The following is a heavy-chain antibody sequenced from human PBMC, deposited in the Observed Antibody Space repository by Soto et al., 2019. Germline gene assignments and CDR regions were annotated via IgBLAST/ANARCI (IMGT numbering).Heavy chain of an antibody. D-gene: IGHD3-10*01. CDR1: GYTFTSYG. Sequence: QVQLVQSGAEVKKPGASVKVSCKASGYTFTSYGISWVRQAPGQGLEWMGWISAYNGNTNYAQKLQGRVTMTTDTXXXXXXXXXXXXXXXXXXXXXXXXXXGXFGEGWGQGTLVTVSS. CDR3: XXXXGXFGEG. J-gene: IGHJ4*02. CDR2: ISAYNGNT. V-gene: IGHV1-18*01.